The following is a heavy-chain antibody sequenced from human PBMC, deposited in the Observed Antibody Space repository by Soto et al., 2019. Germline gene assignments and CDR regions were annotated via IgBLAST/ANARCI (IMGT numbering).Heavy chain of an antibody. CDR2: ISGSGGST. V-gene: IGHV3-23*01. CDR1: GFTFSPYA. CDR3: AKGLRRLLRTQYYYGLDV. J-gene: IGHJ6*02. D-gene: IGHD3-10*01. Sequence: ESGGGLVQPGGSLRLSCAASGFTFSPYAMSWVRQAPGKGLEWVSSISGSGGSTHYADSVKGRFTVSRDNSKRALSLQMSSLREEDTATYYCAKGLRRLLRTQYYYGLDVWGRGTTVTVSS.